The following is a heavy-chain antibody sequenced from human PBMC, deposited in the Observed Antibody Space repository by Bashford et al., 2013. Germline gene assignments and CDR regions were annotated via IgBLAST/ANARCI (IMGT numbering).Heavy chain of an antibody. CDR1: GGSISSYY. J-gene: IGHJ5*02. V-gene: IGHV4-59*13. CDR2: VYHSGAT. D-gene: IGHD2-2*01. Sequence: SETLSLTCTVSGGSISSYYCNWIRQPQEGLECIGNVYHSGATKYNPSLKGRVTISVDKSKNQFSLSLSSVTTADSAMYYCATHEFAAPGMGWFDPWGQGTRVTVSS. CDR3: ATHEFAAPGMGWFDP.